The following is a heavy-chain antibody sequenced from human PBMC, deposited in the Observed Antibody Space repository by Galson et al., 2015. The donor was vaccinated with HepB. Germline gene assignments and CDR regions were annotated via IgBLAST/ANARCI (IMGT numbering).Heavy chain of an antibody. CDR2: INPNSGGT. Sequence: SVKVSCKASGYTFTGYYMHWVRQAPGQGLEWMGWINPNSGGTNYAQNFQGRVTMTTDTSTSTAYMELRSLRSDDTAMYYCARGAGEYCSSTRCYAYWFDPWGQGTLVTVSS. CDR3: ARGAGEYCSSTRCYAYWFDP. D-gene: IGHD2-2*01. V-gene: IGHV1-2*02. CDR1: GYTFTGYY. J-gene: IGHJ5*02.